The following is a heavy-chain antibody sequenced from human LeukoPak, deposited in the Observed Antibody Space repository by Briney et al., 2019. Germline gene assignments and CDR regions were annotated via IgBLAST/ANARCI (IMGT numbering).Heavy chain of an antibody. CDR2: IYYSGST. D-gene: IGHD4-17*01. CDR3: ARGGWDPTVTTVYYGMDV. CDR1: GFTFSTYS. J-gene: IGHJ6*02. V-gene: IGHV4-39*07. Sequence: GSLRLSCAASGFTFSTYSMNWVRQAPGKGLEWIGSIYYSGSTCYNPSLKSRVTISVDTSKNQFSLKLSSVTAADTAVYYCARGGWDPTVTTVYYGMDVWGQGTTVTVSS.